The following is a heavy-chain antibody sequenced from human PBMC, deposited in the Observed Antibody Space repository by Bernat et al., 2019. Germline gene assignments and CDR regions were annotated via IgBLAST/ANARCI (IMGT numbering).Heavy chain of an antibody. V-gene: IGHV3-66*01. CDR3: ARGYYDYVWGSYSNYFDY. J-gene: IGHJ4*02. D-gene: IGHD3-16*01. CDR1: GFTVSSNY. CDR2: IYSGGST. Sequence: EVQLVESGGGLVQPGGSLRLSCAASGFTVSSNYMSWVRQAPGKGLEWVSVIYSGGSTYYAESVKGRFTISRDNSKNTLYLQMNSLRAEDTAVYYCARGYYDYVWGSYSNYFDYWGQGTLVTVSS.